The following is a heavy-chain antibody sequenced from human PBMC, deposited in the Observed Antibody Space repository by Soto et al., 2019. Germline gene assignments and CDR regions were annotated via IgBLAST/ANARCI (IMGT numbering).Heavy chain of an antibody. D-gene: IGHD2-2*01. Sequence: EVQLLESGGGLVQPGGSLRLSCAASGFTFSSYAMSWVRQAPGKGLEWVSAISGSGGSTYYADSVKGRFTISRDNSKNTLYLQMNSLRAEDTAVYYGAKPTDIVVVPAAPGFDYWGQGTLVTVST. V-gene: IGHV3-23*01. CDR2: ISGSGGST. J-gene: IGHJ4*02. CDR1: GFTFSSYA. CDR3: AKPTDIVVVPAAPGFDY.